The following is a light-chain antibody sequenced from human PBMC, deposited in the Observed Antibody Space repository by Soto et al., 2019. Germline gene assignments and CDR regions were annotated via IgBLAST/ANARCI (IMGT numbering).Light chain of an antibody. V-gene: IGKV3-20*01. CDR3: QQYGSSPRT. CDR1: QSVSDNY. J-gene: IGKJ2*02. CDR2: GAS. Sequence: EVVLTQSPGTLSLSPGERATLSCRAGQSVSDNYLAWYQQKPGQAPRLLIYGASIRATGIPDRFSGSGSGTDLTLTISRREPEDCAVYYCQQYGSSPRTFGQGTKLET.